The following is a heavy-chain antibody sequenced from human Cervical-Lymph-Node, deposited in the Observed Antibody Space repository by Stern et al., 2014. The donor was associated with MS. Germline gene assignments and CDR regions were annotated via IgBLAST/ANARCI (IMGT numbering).Heavy chain of an antibody. Sequence: VQLVESGTEVKKPGASVKVSCKASGYTFSAYYVRWVRQAPGQGLEWMGRINRHTGDTNGDQKFKGRVTMDRAPSTRTGTLEFTSLRSDDTAVYYCAREGRSTVTTAAAYWGQGTLVTVSS. CDR3: AREGRSTVTTAAAY. V-gene: IGHV1-2*06. J-gene: IGHJ4*02. D-gene: IGHD4-17*01. CDR1: GYTFSAYY. CDR2: INRHTGDT.